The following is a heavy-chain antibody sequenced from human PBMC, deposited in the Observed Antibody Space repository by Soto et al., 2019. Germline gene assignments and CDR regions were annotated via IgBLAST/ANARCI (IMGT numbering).Heavy chain of an antibody. V-gene: IGHV3-21*01. Sequence: PGGSLRLSCAASGFTFSSYSMNWVRQTPGKGLEWVSSISGSSSNMYYADSVKGRFTISRDNAKNSLHLQMNSLRAEDTAVYYCAKDPNYDFWSGYSGSGWFDPWGQGTLVTVSS. J-gene: IGHJ5*02. CDR3: AKDPNYDFWSGYSGSGWFDP. CDR2: ISGSSSNM. D-gene: IGHD3-3*01. CDR1: GFTFSSYS.